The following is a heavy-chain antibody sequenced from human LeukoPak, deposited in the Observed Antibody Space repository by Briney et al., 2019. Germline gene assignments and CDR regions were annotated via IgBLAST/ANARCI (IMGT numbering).Heavy chain of an antibody. Sequence: GGSLRLSCAASGFTFSNYWMHWVRHAPGKGLVWVSRINIDGSSANYADSVKGRFTISRDNAKNTLYLQMNRLTAEDTAVFYCSRDGGSSSTWFDPWGQGTLVTVSS. CDR2: INIDGSSA. CDR3: SRDGGSSSTWFDP. V-gene: IGHV3-74*01. D-gene: IGHD6-6*01. J-gene: IGHJ5*02. CDR1: GFTFSNYW.